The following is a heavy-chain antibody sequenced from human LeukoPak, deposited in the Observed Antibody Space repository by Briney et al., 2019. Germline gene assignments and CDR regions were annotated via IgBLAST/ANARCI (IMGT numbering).Heavy chain of an antibody. CDR2: ISSSIITI. J-gene: IGHJ4*02. CDR1: GFTFNSYS. Sequence: GGSLRLSWAASGFTFNSYSMNWVRQAPRKGLEWVSYISSSIITIYYADSVKGRFTISRDNAKNSLYLQMNSLRAEDTAVYYCARGGYYDSSGKHDYWGQGTLVTVSS. V-gene: IGHV3-48*01. D-gene: IGHD3-22*01. CDR3: ARGGYYDSSGKHDY.